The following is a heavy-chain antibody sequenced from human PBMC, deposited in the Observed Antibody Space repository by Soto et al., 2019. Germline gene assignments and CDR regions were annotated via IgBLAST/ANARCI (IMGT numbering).Heavy chain of an antibody. V-gene: IGHV3-11*01. D-gene: IGHD6-13*01. Sequence: PGGSLRLSCAASGFTFSDYYMSWIRQAPGKGLEWVSYISSSGSTIYYADSVKGRFTISRDNAKNSLYLQMNSLRSEDTAVYYCARSPRAAAGSQRVFQHWGQGTLVTVSS. CDR2: ISSSGSTI. J-gene: IGHJ1*01. CDR3: ARSPRAAAGSQRVFQH. CDR1: GFTFSDYY.